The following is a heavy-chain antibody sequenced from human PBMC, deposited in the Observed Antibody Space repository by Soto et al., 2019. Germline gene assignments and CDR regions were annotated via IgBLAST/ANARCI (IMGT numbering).Heavy chain of an antibody. J-gene: IGHJ3*02. CDR2: INHSGST. V-gene: IGHV4-34*01. D-gene: IGHD6-6*01. CDR3: ARGKAARLRLAFDI. Sequence: SETLSLTCAVYGGSFSGYYWSWIRQPPGKGLEWIGEINHSGSTNYNPSLKSRVTISVDTSKNQFSLKLSSVTAADTAVYYCARGKAARLRLAFDIWGQGTMVTVSS. CDR1: GGSFSGYY.